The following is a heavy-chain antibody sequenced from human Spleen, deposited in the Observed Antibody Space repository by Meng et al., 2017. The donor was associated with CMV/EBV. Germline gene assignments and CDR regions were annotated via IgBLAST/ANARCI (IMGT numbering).Heavy chain of an antibody. Sequence: ASVKVSCKASGYTFISYGITWVRQAPGQGLEWMGWISAYSGNTNYAHKLQDRVTMTTDTSTSTAYMELRSLRSDDTAVYYCARDWVLGVVVPAPYYYYGMDVWGQGTTVTVSS. J-gene: IGHJ6*02. CDR3: ARDWVLGVVVPAPYYYYGMDV. CDR1: GYTFISYG. CDR2: ISAYSGNT. V-gene: IGHV1-18*01. D-gene: IGHD2-2*01.